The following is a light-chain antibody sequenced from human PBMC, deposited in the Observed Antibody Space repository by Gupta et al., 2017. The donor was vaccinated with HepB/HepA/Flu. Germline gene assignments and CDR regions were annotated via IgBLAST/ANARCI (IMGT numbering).Light chain of an antibody. Sequence: QSALTQPASVSGSPGQSITISCTGTSSDVGSYNLVSWYQQHPDKAPKLMIYEVTKRPSGVSNRFSGSKSGNTASLTISGLQAEDEADYYCCSYAGSSAVVIGGGTKLTVL. J-gene: IGLJ2*01. CDR3: CSYAGSSAVV. CDR1: SSDVGSYNL. CDR2: EVT. V-gene: IGLV2-23*02.